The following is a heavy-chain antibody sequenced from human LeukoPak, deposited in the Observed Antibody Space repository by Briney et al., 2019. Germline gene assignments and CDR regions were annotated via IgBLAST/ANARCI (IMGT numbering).Heavy chain of an antibody. V-gene: IGHV3-7*01. D-gene: IGHD6-6*01. CDR2: IRQDGSQK. CDR3: ARQSTAAYSMNFNY. Sequence: PGGSLRLSCAASGFTFSSYWMSWVRQAPGKGLEWVATIRQDGSQKYYVDSVKGRFTISRDNAKNSLYLQMDSLSAEDTAVYYCARQSTAAYSMNFNYWGQGTLVTVSS. CDR1: GFTFSSYW. J-gene: IGHJ4*02.